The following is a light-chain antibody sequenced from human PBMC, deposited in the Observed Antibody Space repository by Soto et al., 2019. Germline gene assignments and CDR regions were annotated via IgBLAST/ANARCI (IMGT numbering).Light chain of an antibody. CDR3: QQYNSYPG. J-gene: IGKJ1*01. CDR1: QSISSW. CDR2: DAS. Sequence: DIQMTQSPSTLSASVGDRVTITCRASQSISSWLAWYQQKPGKAPKLLIYDASSLESGVPSRFSGSGSGTEFTLTISSLQPDDFATYHCQQYNSYPGFGQGTKVEIK. V-gene: IGKV1-5*01.